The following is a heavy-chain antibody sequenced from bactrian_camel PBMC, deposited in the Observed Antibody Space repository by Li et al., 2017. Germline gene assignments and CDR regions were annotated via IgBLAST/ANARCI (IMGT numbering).Heavy chain of an antibody. D-gene: IGHD1*01. CDR1: GFTFSSYD. J-gene: IGHJ4*01. CDR2: ISWSGDST. V-gene: IGHV3S40*01. CDR3: ATTDLSSTTYAPLEFNY. Sequence: VQLVESGGGLLQPGGSLRLSCAASGFTFSSYDMSWVRQAPGEGLEWVSAISWSGDSTNYADSVKGQFTISRDNAKNTVYLKMNNLRTEDTALYYCATTDLSSTTYAPLEFNYWGQGTQVTVS.